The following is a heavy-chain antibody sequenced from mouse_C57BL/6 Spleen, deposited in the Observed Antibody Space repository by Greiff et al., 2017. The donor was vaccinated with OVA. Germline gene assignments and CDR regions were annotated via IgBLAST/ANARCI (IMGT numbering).Heavy chain of an antibody. J-gene: IGHJ2*01. V-gene: IGHV5-6*01. D-gene: IGHD1-1*01. CDR1: GFTFSSYG. CDR2: ISSGGSYT. Sequence: EVMLVESGGDLVKPGGSLKLSCAASGFTFSSYGMSWVRQTPDKRLEWVATISSGGSYTYYPDSVKGRFTISRDNAKNTLYLQMSSLKSEDTAMYYCARHDYYGSREYYFDYWGQGTTLTVSS. CDR3: ARHDYYGSREYYFDY.